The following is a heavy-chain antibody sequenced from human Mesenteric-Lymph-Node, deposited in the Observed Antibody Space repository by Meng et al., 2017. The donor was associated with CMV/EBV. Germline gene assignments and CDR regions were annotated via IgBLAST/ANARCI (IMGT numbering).Heavy chain of an antibody. D-gene: IGHD5-24*01. V-gene: IGHV2-5*01. CDR1: GFSLTTSGVA. Sequence: SGPTLVKPIQTLTLTCTFSGFSLTTSGVAVGWIRQPPGKALEWLAHIYWNGDRYYSTSLKSRLTITKDTYRNQVVLTMTNVDPVDTATYYCAHLDGTTWYYYDYWGQGTLVTVSS. CDR2: IYWNGDR. J-gene: IGHJ4*02. CDR3: AHLDGTTWYYYDY.